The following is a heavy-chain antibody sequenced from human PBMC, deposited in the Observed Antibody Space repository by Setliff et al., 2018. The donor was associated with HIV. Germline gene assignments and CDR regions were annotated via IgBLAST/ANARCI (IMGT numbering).Heavy chain of an antibody. Sequence: GASVKVSCKASGYTFSDYYTHWVRQAPGQGLEWMGWINPNSGGTNYAQKFQGRVNMTRDTSISTTYMELSRLRSDDTAVYYCARDPGYKSTWYGVFDIWGQGTMVTVSS. D-gene: IGHD6-13*01. J-gene: IGHJ3*02. CDR1: GYTFSDYY. CDR2: INPNSGGT. CDR3: ARDPGYKSTWYGVFDI. V-gene: IGHV1-2*02.